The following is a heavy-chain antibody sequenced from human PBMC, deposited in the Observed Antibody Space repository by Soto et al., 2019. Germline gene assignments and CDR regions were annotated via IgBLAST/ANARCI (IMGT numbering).Heavy chain of an antibody. CDR1: GFTFSDYY. Sequence: QVQLVESGGGLVKPGGSLRLSCAASGFTFSDYYMSWIRQAPGKGLEWVSYISSSSSYTNYADSVKGRFTISRDNAKNSLYLQMNSLRAEDSAVYYCARELIYDSPDAFDIWGQGTMVTVSS. V-gene: IGHV3-11*06. D-gene: IGHD3-22*01. J-gene: IGHJ3*02. CDR3: ARELIYDSPDAFDI. CDR2: ISSSSSYT.